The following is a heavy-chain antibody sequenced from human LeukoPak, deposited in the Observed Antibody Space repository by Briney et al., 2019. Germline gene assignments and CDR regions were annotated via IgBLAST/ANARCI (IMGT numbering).Heavy chain of an antibody. CDR2: IYYSGST. CDR1: GGSISSYY. CDR3: ARDFPDYYDSSGYYHFDY. V-gene: IGHV4-59*01. J-gene: IGHJ4*02. Sequence: PSETLSLTCTVSGGSISSYYWSWIRQPPGKGLEWIGYIYYSGSTNYNPSLKSRVTISVDTSKNQFSLKLSSVTAADTAVYYCARDFPDYYDSSGYYHFDYWGQGTLVTVSS. D-gene: IGHD3-22*01.